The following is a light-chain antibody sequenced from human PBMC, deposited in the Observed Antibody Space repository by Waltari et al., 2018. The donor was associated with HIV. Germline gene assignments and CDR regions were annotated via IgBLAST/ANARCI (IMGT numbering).Light chain of an antibody. CDR3: AAWDDSLNGPGVV. V-gene: IGLV1-44*01. CDR1: SSNIGSNT. Sequence: QSVLTQPPSASGTPGQRVTISCSGSSSNIGSNTVNWYQQLPGTAPKLLIYSNNPRPSGVPDRFSGSKSGTSASLAISVLQSEDDADYYCAAWDDSLNGPGVVFGGGTKLTVL. CDR2: SNN. J-gene: IGLJ2*01.